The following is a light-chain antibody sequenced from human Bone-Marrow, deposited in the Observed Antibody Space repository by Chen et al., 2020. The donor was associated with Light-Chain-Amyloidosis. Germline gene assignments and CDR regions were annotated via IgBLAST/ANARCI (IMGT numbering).Light chain of an antibody. CDR2: SDN. CDR3: AAWDDSLNGVV. J-gene: IGLJ2*01. Sequence: QSVLTQPPSTSGTPGQRVTISCSGSTSNIGTYTVNWYRQVPGTAPSLLIQSDNQRPSGVPDRFSGSKSGTSASVASSWLQSEDEADYYCAAWDDSLNGVVFGGGTKLTVL. CDR1: TSNIGTYT. V-gene: IGLV1-44*01.